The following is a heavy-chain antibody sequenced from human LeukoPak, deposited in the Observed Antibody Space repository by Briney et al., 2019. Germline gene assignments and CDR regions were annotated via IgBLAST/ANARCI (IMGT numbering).Heavy chain of an antibody. D-gene: IGHD2-8*01. J-gene: IGHJ4*02. CDR1: GGSFSGYY. V-gene: IGHV4-34*01. CDR3: ARQNGVGLFSLP. CDR2: INHSGST. Sequence: SETLSLTCAVYGGSFSGYYWSWIRQPPGKGLEWIGEINHSGSTNYNPSLKSRVTISVDTSKNQFSLKVTSVTAADTAVYYCARQNGVGLFSLPGGQGILVTVSS.